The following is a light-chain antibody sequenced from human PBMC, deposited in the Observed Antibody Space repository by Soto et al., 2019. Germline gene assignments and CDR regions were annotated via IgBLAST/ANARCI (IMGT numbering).Light chain of an antibody. CDR2: DAS. Sequence: EIVLTQSPATLSLSPGERATLSCRASQSVSSYLAWYQQKPGQAPRLLIYDASNRATGIPARFSGSGSGTDFTLTISSLEPEDFAVYYCQQRSTGPVTLGQGTKLEIK. V-gene: IGKV3-11*01. CDR1: QSVSSY. CDR3: QQRSTGPVT. J-gene: IGKJ2*01.